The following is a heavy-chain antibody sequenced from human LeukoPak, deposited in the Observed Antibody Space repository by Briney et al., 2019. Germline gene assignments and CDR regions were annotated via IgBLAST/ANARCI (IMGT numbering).Heavy chain of an antibody. V-gene: IGHV3-74*01. CDR3: VQMATISSYYYFHL. Sequence: PGGSLRLSCAASGFTFSTFWMHWVRQAPGKGLVWVSRINSDGSTTSYADSVKGRFTISRDNAKNTLYLQMNSLRAEDTAVYYCVQMATISSYYYFHLWGRGTLVTVSS. D-gene: IGHD5-24*01. J-gene: IGHJ2*01. CDR2: INSDGSTT. CDR1: GFTFSTFW.